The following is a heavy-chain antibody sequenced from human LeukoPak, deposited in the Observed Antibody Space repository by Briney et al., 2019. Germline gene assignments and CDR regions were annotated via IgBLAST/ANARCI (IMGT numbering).Heavy chain of an antibody. CDR2: VSGSGGRT. J-gene: IGHJ4*02. Sequence: PGGSLRHSCAASGFTFSNYAMTWVRQAPRKGREWVSAVSGSGGRTFYADSVKGRFTITRDNSKNTLYLQINSLRAEDTAVYYCAKAPPYYDSSGPSEYWGQGTLVTVSS. CDR1: GFTFSNYA. V-gene: IGHV3-23*01. D-gene: IGHD3-22*01. CDR3: AKAPPYYDSSGPSEY.